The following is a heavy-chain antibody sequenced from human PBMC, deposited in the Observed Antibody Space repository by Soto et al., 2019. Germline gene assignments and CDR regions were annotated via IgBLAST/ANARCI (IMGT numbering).Heavy chain of an antibody. V-gene: IGHV3-30*18. CDR3: AKGGRQWLVTSDFNY. Sequence: VQLVESGGGVVQPGRSLRLSCAASGFTFSDYAMHWVRQAPGKGLEWVAVVSHDGRNTHYADSVKGRFTNSRDSSKNTVSLEMTSPRAQATAGYYCAKGGRQWLVTSDFNYWGQGALVTVSS. CDR2: VSHDGRNT. D-gene: IGHD6-19*01. J-gene: IGHJ4*02. CDR1: GFTFSDYA.